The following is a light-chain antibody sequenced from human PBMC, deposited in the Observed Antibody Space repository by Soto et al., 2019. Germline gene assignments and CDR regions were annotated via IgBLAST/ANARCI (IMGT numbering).Light chain of an antibody. V-gene: IGKV1-17*01. CDR2: AAS. CDR1: QDIRYD. CDR3: VQHKSYPRT. J-gene: IGKJ1*01. Sequence: DIQMTQSPSSLSASVGDRVTITCRASQDIRYDLGWYQQKPGKAPKRLIYAASSLKSGAPSRFSGSGSGTEFTLTISRLKPEDFATYYCVQHKSYPRTFGQGTKVAIK.